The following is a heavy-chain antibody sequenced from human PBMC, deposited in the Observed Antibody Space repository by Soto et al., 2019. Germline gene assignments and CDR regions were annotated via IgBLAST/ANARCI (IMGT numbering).Heavy chain of an antibody. Sequence: EVQLVESGGGLVQPGRSLRLSCAASGFTFDDYAMHWVRQAPGKGLEWVSGISWNSGSIGYADSVKGRFTISRDNAKNSLYLQMNSLRAEDTALYYCVSVYYYGSGSYYNDYWGQGTLVTVSS. V-gene: IGHV3-9*01. CDR1: GFTFDDYA. D-gene: IGHD3-10*01. CDR3: VSVYYYGSGSYYNDY. J-gene: IGHJ4*02. CDR2: ISWNSGSI.